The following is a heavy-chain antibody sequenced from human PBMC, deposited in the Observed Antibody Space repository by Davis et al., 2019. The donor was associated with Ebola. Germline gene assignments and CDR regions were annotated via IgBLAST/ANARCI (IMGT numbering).Heavy chain of an antibody. CDR1: GYTFTGYY. CDR2: INPHNGNT. CDR3: ARSITLMYSSSWSDY. V-gene: IGHV1-18*04. Sequence: ASVKVSCKASGYTFTGYYMHWVRQAPGQGLEWMGWINPHNGNTNYAQNVQGRVTMTTDTSTSTAYMGVGSLKSDDTAVYYCARSITLMYSSSWSDYWGQGTLVTVSS. J-gene: IGHJ4*02. D-gene: IGHD6-13*01.